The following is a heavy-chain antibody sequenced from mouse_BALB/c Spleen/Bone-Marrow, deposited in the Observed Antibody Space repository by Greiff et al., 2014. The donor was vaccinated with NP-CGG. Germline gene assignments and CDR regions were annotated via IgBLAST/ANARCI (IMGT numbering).Heavy chain of an antibody. D-gene: IGHD1-1*01. Sequence: DQVKPGASVKLSCKASGYTFTSYWINWVKQRPGQSLEWIGRIAPGSGNIYYNEMFKVKATLTVDASSSTAYIQLSSLSSEDSAVYFCARSYYVSSPYAMDYWGQGTSVTVSS. V-gene: IGHV1S41*01. CDR2: IAPGSGNI. J-gene: IGHJ4*01. CDR1: GYTFTSYW. CDR3: ARSYYVSSPYAMDY.